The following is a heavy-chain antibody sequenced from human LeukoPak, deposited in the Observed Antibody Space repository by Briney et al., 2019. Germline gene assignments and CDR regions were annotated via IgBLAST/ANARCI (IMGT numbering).Heavy chain of an antibody. D-gene: IGHD2-21*01. J-gene: IGHJ4*02. CDR3: AQAKPQVMVPLANY. CDR1: GFTFSNFI. Sequence: GGSLRLSSADSGFTFSNFITRSVRWAPGKGLEWVSAISGSGDTTYYADSVKGRFTISRDNSKNTLYLHTNSLRAEDTAVYYCAQAKPQVMVPLANYWGQGTLVTVSS. CDR2: ISGSGDTT. V-gene: IGHV3-23*01.